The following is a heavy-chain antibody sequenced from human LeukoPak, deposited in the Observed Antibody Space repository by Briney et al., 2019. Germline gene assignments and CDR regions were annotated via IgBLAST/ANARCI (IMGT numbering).Heavy chain of an antibody. CDR2: ISYDGSNK. D-gene: IGHD3-22*01. J-gene: IGHJ3*02. CDR3: ARDPGYYDSSARWAFDI. CDR1: GFTFSSYA. V-gene: IGHV3-30*04. Sequence: GGSLRLSCAASGFTFSSYAMHWVRQAPGKGLEWVAVISYDGSNKYYADSVKGRFTISRDNSKNTLYLQMNSLRAEDTAVYYCARDPGYYDSSARWAFDIWGQGTMVTVSS.